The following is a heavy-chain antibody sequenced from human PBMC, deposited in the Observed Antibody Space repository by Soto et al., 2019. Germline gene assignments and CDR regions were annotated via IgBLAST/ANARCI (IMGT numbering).Heavy chain of an antibody. CDR1: GGSFSGYY. D-gene: IGHD3-10*01. CDR3: ARGSSDGSGSYAFDY. CDR2: INHSGST. V-gene: IGHV4-34*01. J-gene: IGHJ4*02. Sequence: QVQLQQWGAGLLKPSETLSLTCAVYGGSFSGYYWSWIRQPPGKGLEWIGEINHSGSTNYNPSLKSRVTISVDTSKNQFSRKLSSVTAADTAVYYCARGSSDGSGSYAFDYWGQGTLVTVSS.